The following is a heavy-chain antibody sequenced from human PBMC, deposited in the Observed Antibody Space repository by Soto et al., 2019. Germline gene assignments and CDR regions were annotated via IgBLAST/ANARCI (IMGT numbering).Heavy chain of an antibody. V-gene: IGHV5-51*01. CDR3: ESVPHSSTSYYDSPSGMHG. Sequence: VESLKISCKGSGYSFPSEWIGWGRQMPGKGLEWMGSIYPADSDTRYSPSFQGQVTISADKSIRTAYLEWSSLKASDSGVYYCESVPHSSTSYYDSPSGMHGWGQRTTVIVSS. J-gene: IGHJ6*02. CDR1: GYSFPSEW. CDR2: IYPADSDT. D-gene: IGHD3-10*01.